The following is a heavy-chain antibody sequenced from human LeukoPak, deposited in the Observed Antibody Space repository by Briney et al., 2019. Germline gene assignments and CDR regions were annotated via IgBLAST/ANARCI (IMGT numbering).Heavy chain of an antibody. CDR1: GGSISSSSYY. CDR3: ARPYYDILTGNYYFDF. D-gene: IGHD3-9*01. CDR2: IYYSGST. V-gene: IGHV4-39*01. J-gene: IGHJ4*02. Sequence: PSETLSLTCTVSGGSISSSSYYWGWIRQPPGKGLEWIGSIYYSGSTYYNPSLKSRVTISVDTSKNQFSLKLSSVTAADTAVYYCARPYYDILTGNYYFDFWGQGTLVTVSS.